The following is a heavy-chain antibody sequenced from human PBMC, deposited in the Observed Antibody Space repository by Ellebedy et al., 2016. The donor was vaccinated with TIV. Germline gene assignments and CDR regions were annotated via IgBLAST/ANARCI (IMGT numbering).Heavy chain of an antibody. D-gene: IGHD3-22*01. CDR2: INPYNGYT. CDR1: GYTFITFG. V-gene: IGHV1-18*01. J-gene: IGHJ4*02. Sequence: AASVKVSCKASGYTFITFGISWVRQAPGQGLEWMGWINPYNGYTKYVEKFQGRVTVTTDTSTSTAYMELTSLRSDDTAVYDCARDKLDNRGYHYDYWGQGTLVTVSS. CDR3: ARDKLDNRGYHYDY.